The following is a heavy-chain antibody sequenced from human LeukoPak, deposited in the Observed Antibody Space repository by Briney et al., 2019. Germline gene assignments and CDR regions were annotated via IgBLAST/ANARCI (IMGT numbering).Heavy chain of an antibody. J-gene: IGHJ4*02. CDR1: GFTFSSYA. V-gene: IGHV3-30-3*01. CDR3: AREWPYNLAAAGPFDY. CDR2: ISYDGSNK. D-gene: IGHD6-13*01. Sequence: GGSLRLSCAASGFTFSSYAMHWVRQAPGKGLEWVAVISYDGSNKYYADSVKGRFTVSRDNSKNTLYLQMNSLRAEDTAVYYCAREWPYNLAAAGPFDYWGQGTLVTVSS.